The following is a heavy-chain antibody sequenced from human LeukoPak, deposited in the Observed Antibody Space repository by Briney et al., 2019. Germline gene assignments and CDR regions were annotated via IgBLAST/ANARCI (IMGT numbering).Heavy chain of an antibody. D-gene: IGHD3-10*01. CDR2: IFTGGTT. CDR3: TKVKGWYGEGYCDH. J-gene: IGHJ4*02. V-gene: IGHV3-53*01. Sequence: PGGSLRLSCAASVFIVSTNYMRWVRQPGGRLGEWMSVIFTGGTTFYGDSVQGGFPISRDNSKNTLYLQMNSLRTDDTAVYYCTKVKGWYGEGYCDHWGQGTLVTVSS. CDR1: VFIVSTNY.